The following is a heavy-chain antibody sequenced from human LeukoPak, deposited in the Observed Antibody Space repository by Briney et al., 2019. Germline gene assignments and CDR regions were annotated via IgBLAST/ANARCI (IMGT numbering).Heavy chain of an antibody. J-gene: IGHJ4*02. Sequence: GGSPRLSCAASGFTFSSYAMSWVRQAPGEGLEWVSAISGSGGSTYYADSVRGRFTISRDNSKNTLYLQMNSLRAEDTAVYYCAKVLLWFGELFPFDYWGQGTLVTVSS. CDR1: GFTFSSYA. CDR3: AKVLLWFGELFPFDY. CDR2: ISGSGGST. V-gene: IGHV3-23*01. D-gene: IGHD3-10*01.